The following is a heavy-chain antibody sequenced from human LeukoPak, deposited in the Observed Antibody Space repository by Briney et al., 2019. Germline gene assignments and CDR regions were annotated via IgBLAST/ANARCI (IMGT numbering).Heavy chain of an antibody. CDR1: GFTFSSYW. V-gene: IGHV3-7*01. CDR2: IKQDGSEK. CDR3: AREGCFHCLEWLSNIVYVHYYYYMDV. Sequence: GGSLRLSCAASGFTFSSYWMSWVRQAPGKGLEWVANIKQDGSEKYYVDSVKGRFTISRDNAKNSLYLQMNSLRAEDTAVYYCAREGCFHCLEWLSNIVYVHYYYYMDVWGKGTTVTVSS. D-gene: IGHD3-3*01. J-gene: IGHJ6*03.